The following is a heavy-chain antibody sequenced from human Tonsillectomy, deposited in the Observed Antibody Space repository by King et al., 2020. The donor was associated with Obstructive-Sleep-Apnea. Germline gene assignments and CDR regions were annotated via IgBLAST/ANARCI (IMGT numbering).Heavy chain of an antibody. CDR3: ARTVITMIRGAIPEGFYFDY. Sequence: QLVKSGPEVRKPGASVKVSCKASGYTFTRYDITWVRQAPGQGLEWMGWISAHNGKTNYAQKLQGRVTMTTDTSTSTAYMELRSLRSDDTAVFYCARTVITMIRGAIPEGFYFDYWGQGTLVTVSS. J-gene: IGHJ4*02. CDR2: ISAHNGKT. D-gene: IGHD3-10*01. V-gene: IGHV1-18*01. CDR1: GYTFTRYD.